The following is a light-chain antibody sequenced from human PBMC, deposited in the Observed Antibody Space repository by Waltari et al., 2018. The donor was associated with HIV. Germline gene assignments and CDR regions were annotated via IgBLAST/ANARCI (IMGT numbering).Light chain of an antibody. V-gene: IGKV1-27*01. CDR3: QNYNNVPRT. CDR2: AAS. CDR1: QAISNS. J-gene: IGKJ1*01. Sequence: DIQMTHSPSSLSASVGDRVTITCRASQAISNSFAWYQQKPGKVPQLLIYAASTLQSGVPSRFSGFGSGTNFTLAITSVRPGDVATYFCQNYNNVPRTFGQGTKVEIK.